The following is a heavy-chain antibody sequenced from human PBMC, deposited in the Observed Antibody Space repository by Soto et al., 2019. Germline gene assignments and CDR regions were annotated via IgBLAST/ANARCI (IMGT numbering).Heavy chain of an antibody. CDR2: ISAYNGNT. V-gene: IGHV1-18*04. Sequence: ASVKVSFKASGYTFTSYGISWVRQAPGQGLEWMGWISAYNGNTNYAQKLQGRVTMTTDTSTSTAYMELRSMRSDDTAVYYCARDGLEAVKNWFDPWGQGTLVTVSS. J-gene: IGHJ5*02. D-gene: IGHD2-15*01. CDR1: GYTFTSYG. CDR3: ARDGLEAVKNWFDP.